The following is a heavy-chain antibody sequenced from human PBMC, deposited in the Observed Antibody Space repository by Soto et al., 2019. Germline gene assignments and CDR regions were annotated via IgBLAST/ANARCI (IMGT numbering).Heavy chain of an antibody. Sequence: QEKLVESGGGVVQPGRSLRLSCAASGFTFSAYGMHWVRQAPGKGLEWVTVISYDGSSKYYADSVKGRFIVSRDNSKKTLYLQMNSLRPEDTAVYYCAKVTFSGDYYYYYGMDVWGQGTTVTVSS. CDR1: GFTFSAYG. CDR2: ISYDGSSK. D-gene: IGHD1-26*01. CDR3: AKVTFSGDYYYYYGMDV. V-gene: IGHV3-30*18. J-gene: IGHJ6*02.